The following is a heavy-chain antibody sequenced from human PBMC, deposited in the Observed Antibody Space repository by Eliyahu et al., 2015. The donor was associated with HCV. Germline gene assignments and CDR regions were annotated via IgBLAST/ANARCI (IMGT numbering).Heavy chain of an antibody. J-gene: IGHJ6*03. Sequence: QVQLVQSGAEVKKPGASVKVSCKASGYTFTSYDINWVRQATGQGLEWMGWMNPNSGNTGYAQKFQGRVTMTRNTSISTAYMELSSLRSEDTAVYYCARGTDYPLAAPPSLYYYMDVWGKGTTVTVSS. D-gene: IGHD6-6*01. V-gene: IGHV1-8*01. CDR3: ARGTDYPLAAPPSLYYYMDV. CDR2: MNPNSGNT. CDR1: GYTFTSYD.